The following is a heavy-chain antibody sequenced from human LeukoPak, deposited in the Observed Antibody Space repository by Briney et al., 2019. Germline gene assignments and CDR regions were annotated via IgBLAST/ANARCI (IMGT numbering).Heavy chain of an antibody. CDR2: INPNSGGT. V-gene: IGHV1-2*02. CDR1: GYTFTGYY. J-gene: IGHJ4*02. CDR3: ARDSYMVRGVNFDY. Sequence: ASVKVSCKASGYTFTGYYMHWVRQAPGQGLEWMGWINPNSGGTNYAQKFQGRVTMTRDTSISTAYMELSRLRSDDTAVYYCARDSYMVRGVNFDYWGQGTLVTVSS. D-gene: IGHD3-10*01.